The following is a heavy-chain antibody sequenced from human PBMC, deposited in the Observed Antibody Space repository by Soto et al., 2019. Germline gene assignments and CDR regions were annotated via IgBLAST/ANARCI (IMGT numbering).Heavy chain of an antibody. CDR1: GDSVSSNSAA. D-gene: IGHD2-2*02. CDR2: TYYRSKWYN. CDR3: ARDYCSSTSCYKTNYYYYGMDV. V-gene: IGHV6-1*01. Sequence: SQTLSLTCAISGDSVSSNSAAWNWIRQSPSRGLEWLGRTYYRSKWYNDYAVSVKSRITINPDTSKNQFSLQLNSVTPEDTAVYYCARDYCSSTSCYKTNYYYYGMDVWGQGTTVTVSS. J-gene: IGHJ6*02.